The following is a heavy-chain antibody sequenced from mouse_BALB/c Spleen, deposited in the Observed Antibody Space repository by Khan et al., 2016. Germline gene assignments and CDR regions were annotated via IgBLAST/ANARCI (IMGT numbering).Heavy chain of an antibody. CDR3: STYDGYFFDY. CDR1: GDSITSGY. J-gene: IGHJ2*01. V-gene: IGHV3-8*02. CDR2: ISYSGTT. Sequence: EVQLQESGPSLVKPSQTLSLTCSVTGDSITSGYWNWIRKFPGNKFEYMGYISYSGTTYYNPSLTSRISITRDTSKNQFYLQLNSVTAEDTATYYCSTYDGYFFDYWGQGTTLTVAS. D-gene: IGHD2-3*01.